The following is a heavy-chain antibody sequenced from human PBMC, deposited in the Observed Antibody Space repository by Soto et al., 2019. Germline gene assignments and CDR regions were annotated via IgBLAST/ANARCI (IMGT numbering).Heavy chain of an antibody. CDR1: GYSISSGYF. V-gene: IGHV4-38-2*01. CDR3: ARNTAYYSDLSRSDRVGDFDS. D-gene: IGHD3-22*01. CDR2: IYHSGST. J-gene: IGHJ4*02. Sequence: PAETLSLTCAVSGYSISSGYFWDLIRPPPGKGLEWIATIYHSGSTNYNPSLKSRVTISVDTSQNQFSLKLNYVTAADTAVYYCARNTAYYSDLSRSDRVGDFDSWGQGAPVTVSS.